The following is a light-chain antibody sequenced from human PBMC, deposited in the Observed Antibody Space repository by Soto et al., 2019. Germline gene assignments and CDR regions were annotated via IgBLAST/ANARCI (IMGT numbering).Light chain of an antibody. CDR1: QSVRSH. V-gene: IGKV3-15*01. Sequence: EIVMTQSPVTLSLSPGERATVSCRASQSVRSHLAWFQQKPGQAPRLLIYGESTRATGVPARFSGSGSGTEFTLIISSLQSEDFAVYYCQQYNNWPLTFGGGTKVDIK. CDR3: QQYNNWPLT. CDR2: GES. J-gene: IGKJ4*01.